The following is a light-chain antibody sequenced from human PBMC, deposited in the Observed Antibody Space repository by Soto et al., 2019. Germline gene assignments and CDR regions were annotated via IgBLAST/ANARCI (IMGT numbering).Light chain of an antibody. CDR1: QSVGST. CDR3: QQDSTSLT. CDR2: GAS. V-gene: IGKV3-15*01. J-gene: IGKJ4*02. Sequence: EILMTQSPATLSVSPGERVILSCRASQSVGSTLAWYQQKPGQAPRLLIRGASTRATGVPARFSGSGSGTEFTLTNSSLQSEDFAVYYCQQDSTSLTFSGGTTLEIK.